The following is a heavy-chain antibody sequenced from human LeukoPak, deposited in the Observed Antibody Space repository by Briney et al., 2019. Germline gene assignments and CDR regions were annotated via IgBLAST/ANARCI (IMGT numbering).Heavy chain of an antibody. J-gene: IGHJ4*02. Sequence: GGSLRLSCAASGFTFSSYSMNWVRQAPGKGLEWVSSISSSSSYIYYADSVKGRFTISRDNAKNSLYLQMNSLRAEDTAVYYCAREYPGDFWSGYVYYFDYWGQGTLVTVSS. CDR1: GFTFSSYS. V-gene: IGHV3-21*01. CDR2: ISSSSSYI. CDR3: AREYPGDFWSGYVYYFDY. D-gene: IGHD3-3*01.